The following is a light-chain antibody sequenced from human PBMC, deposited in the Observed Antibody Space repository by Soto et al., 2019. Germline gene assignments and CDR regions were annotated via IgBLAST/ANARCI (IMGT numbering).Light chain of an antibody. V-gene: IGLV2-14*01. Sequence: QSALTQPASVSGSPGQSITISCTGTSRDVGGYNYVSWYQQHPGKAPQLMIYEVSNRPSGVSNRFSGSKSGNTASLTISGLQAEDEADYYCCSYTSSNTWVFGGGTKLTVL. CDR2: EVS. CDR1: SRDVGGYNY. J-gene: IGLJ3*02. CDR3: CSYTSSNTWV.